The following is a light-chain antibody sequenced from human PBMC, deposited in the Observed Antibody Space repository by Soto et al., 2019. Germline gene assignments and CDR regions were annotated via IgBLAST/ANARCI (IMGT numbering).Light chain of an antibody. V-gene: IGLV2-8*01. Sequence: QYALTQPPSASGSPGQSLTISCTGTSTDVGNYNYVSWYQQHPGKAPKLMISDVNRRPSGVPDRFSGSKSGNTASLTVSELQAEDEADYYCSSYAGSNNWVFGGGTKLTVL. CDR2: DVN. CDR3: SSYAGSNNWV. J-gene: IGLJ2*01. CDR1: STDVGNYNY.